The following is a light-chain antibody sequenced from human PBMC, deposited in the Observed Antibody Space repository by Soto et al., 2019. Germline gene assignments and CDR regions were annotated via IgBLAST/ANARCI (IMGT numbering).Light chain of an antibody. V-gene: IGLV2-23*01. CDR3: CSFARSTTFYV. J-gene: IGLJ1*01. CDR1: SSDVGSSNL. CDR2: EGD. Sequence: QSALTQPASVSGSPGQSITISCSGTSSDVGSSNLFSWYQQHPGKAPKLIIFEGDRRPSGVSGRFSGSKSGNTASLTISGLQAEDEADYYCCSFARSTTFYVFGTGTKLTVL.